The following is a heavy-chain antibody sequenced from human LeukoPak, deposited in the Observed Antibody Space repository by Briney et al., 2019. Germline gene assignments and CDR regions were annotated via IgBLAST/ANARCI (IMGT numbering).Heavy chain of an antibody. D-gene: IGHD5-12*01. CDR3: ARSVDIDY. V-gene: IGHV3-48*01. CDR1: GFTFSSYS. Sequence: GGSLRLSCAASGFTFSSYSMNWVRQAPGEGLEWVSYISSSSSTIYYADSVKGRFTISRDNAKNSLYLQMNSLRAEDTAVYYCARSVDIDYWGQGTLVTVSS. CDR2: ISSSSSTI. J-gene: IGHJ4*02.